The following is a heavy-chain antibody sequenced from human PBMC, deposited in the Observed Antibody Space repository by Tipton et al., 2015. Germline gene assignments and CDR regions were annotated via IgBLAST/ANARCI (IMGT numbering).Heavy chain of an antibody. Sequence: SLRLSCAASGFTFRNYAMSWVRQAPGKGLEWVSDISGSGGRTYYADSVKGRFTISRDNSKNTLYLQMNSLRAEDAAVYYCANTLRGGVDYWGQGTLVTVSS. CDR3: ANTLRGGVDY. CDR2: ISGSGGRT. D-gene: IGHD2-15*01. V-gene: IGHV3-23*01. J-gene: IGHJ4*02. CDR1: GFTFRNYA.